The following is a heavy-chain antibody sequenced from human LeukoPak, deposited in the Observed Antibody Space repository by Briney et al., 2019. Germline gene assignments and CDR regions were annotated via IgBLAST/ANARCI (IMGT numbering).Heavy chain of an antibody. V-gene: IGHV3-30*02. J-gene: IGHJ4*02. Sequence: GGSLRLSCAASGFTFTNYGMHWVRQAPGKGLEWVAFIGYDGSNKYYADSVKGRFTISRDNAKNSLYLQMNSLRAEDTAVYYCASQPTVTTYFDYWGQGTLVTVSS. D-gene: IGHD4-17*01. CDR3: ASQPTVTTYFDY. CDR2: IGYDGSNK. CDR1: GFTFTNYG.